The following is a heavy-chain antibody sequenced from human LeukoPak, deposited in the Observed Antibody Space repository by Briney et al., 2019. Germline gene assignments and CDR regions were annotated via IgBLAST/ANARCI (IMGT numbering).Heavy chain of an antibody. CDR1: GFTFDDYG. V-gene: IGHV3-20*04. D-gene: IGHD6-19*01. CDR3: AGGDIAVAGTFDP. CDR2: INWNGGST. J-gene: IGHJ5*02. Sequence: GGSLRLSCAASGFTFDDYGMSWVRQAPGKGLEWVSGINWNGGSTGYADSVKGRFTISRDNAKNSLYLQMNSLRAEDTAVYYCAGGDIAVAGTFDPWGQGTLVTVSS.